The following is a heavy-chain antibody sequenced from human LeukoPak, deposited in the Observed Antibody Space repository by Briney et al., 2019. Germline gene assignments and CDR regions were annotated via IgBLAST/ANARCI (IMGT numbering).Heavy chain of an antibody. CDR3: ARGGVNPVDH. Sequence: PGGSLRLSCAASGFPFHSFWMHLVRPAPGKGLVWVSDMNEYSTTIRYADSVKGRLTISRDNAKSILYLQMNNLRAEDTAMYFCARGGVNPVDHWGQGTLVTVSS. V-gene: IGHV3-74*01. D-gene: IGHD1-14*01. J-gene: IGHJ4*02. CDR2: MNEYSTTI. CDR1: GFPFHSFW.